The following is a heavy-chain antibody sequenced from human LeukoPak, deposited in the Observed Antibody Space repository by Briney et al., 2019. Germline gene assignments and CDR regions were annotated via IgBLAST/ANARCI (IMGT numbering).Heavy chain of an antibody. CDR3: ARDPGYAKYYFDY. CDR2: ISGNGDST. J-gene: IGHJ4*02. D-gene: IGHD1-1*01. V-gene: IGHV3-23*01. Sequence: PGGSLRLSCAASGFTFNTYAMSWVRQAPGKGLEWVSTISGNGDSTFYADSVKGRFSISRDNSKNTLYLQMNTLRAEDTAIYYCARDPGYAKYYFDYWGQGTLVTVSS. CDR1: GFTFNTYA.